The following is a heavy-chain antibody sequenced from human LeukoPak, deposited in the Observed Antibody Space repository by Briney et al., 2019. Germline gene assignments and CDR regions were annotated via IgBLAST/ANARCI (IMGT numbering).Heavy chain of an antibody. D-gene: IGHD3-10*01. V-gene: IGHV5-51*01. J-gene: IGHJ3*02. CDR2: IYPGDSHT. Sequence: GESLKISCEGSGYSFTNYRIGWVRQMPGKGLEWMGIIYPGDSHTKYSPSFQGQVTLSADKSISTAYLQWSSLKASDTAMYYCARAPPGAYYGSGSYAFDIWGQGTMVTVSS. CDR1: GYSFTNYR. CDR3: ARAPPGAYYGSGSYAFDI.